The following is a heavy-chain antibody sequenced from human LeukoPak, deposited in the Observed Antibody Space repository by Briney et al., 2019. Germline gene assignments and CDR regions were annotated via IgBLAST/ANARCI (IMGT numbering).Heavy chain of an antibody. CDR3: ARSNDYYDSSGYYFFDY. CDR1: GYSFTSYW. V-gene: IGHV5-51*01. Sequence: GESLKISCKGSGYSFTSYWIGWVRQMPGKGLEWMGIIYPGDFDTRYSPSFQGQVTISADKSISTAYLQWSSLKASDTAMYYCARSNDYYDSSGYYFFDYWGQGTLVTVSS. J-gene: IGHJ4*02. CDR2: IYPGDFDT. D-gene: IGHD3-22*01.